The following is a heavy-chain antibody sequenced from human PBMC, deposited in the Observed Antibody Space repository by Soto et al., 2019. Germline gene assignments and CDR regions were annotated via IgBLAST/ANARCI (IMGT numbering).Heavy chain of an antibody. CDR3: ARRQISPPTRGAASARGAMDV. CDR1: GFTFSGYA. Sequence: HPGGSLRLSCAASGFTFSGYAMSWVRQAPGKGLEWVSSIRGNGNGYYYVDSVKGRFTISRDNSKNTLHLQMSSLRAEDTAVYYCARRQISPPTRGAASARGAMDVWGQGTTVTVSS. J-gene: IGHJ6*02. CDR2: IRGNGNGY. V-gene: IGHV3-23*01. D-gene: IGHD6-13*01.